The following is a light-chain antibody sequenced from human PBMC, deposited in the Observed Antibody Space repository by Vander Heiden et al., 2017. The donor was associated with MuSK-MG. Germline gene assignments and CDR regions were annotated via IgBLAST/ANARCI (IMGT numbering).Light chain of an antibody. CDR3: SSHTSSATWV. CDR1: SSDVGAYNY. V-gene: IGLV2-14*01. Sequence: QSALTQPAPVPGSPGQSITTSCAGTSSDVGAYNYVSWYQQHPGKAPKLIIYEVTNRPSGVSNRFSGSKSGNTASLTISGLQAEDEADYYCSSHTSSATWVFGGGTKLTVL. J-gene: IGLJ3*02. CDR2: EVT.